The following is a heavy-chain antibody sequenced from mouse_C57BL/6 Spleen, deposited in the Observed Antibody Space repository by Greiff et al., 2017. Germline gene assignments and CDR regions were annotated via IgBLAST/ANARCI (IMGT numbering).Heavy chain of an antibody. CDR1: GYTFTSYW. V-gene: IGHV1-61*01. CDR2: IYPSDSET. CDR3: ARWLLRGAY. D-gene: IGHD2-3*01. J-gene: IGHJ3*01. Sequence: VQLQQPGAELVRPGSSVKLSCKASGYTFTSYWMDWVKQRPGQGLEWIGNIYPSDSETHYNQKFKDKATLTVDKSSSTAYMQLSSLTSEDSAVYYCARWLLRGAYWGQGTLVTVSA.